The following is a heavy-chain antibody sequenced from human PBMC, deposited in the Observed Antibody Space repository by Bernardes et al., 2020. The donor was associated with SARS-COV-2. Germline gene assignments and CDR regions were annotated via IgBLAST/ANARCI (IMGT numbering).Heavy chain of an antibody. J-gene: IGHJ4*02. Sequence: GGSLRLSCAASGFTFRNYAMSWVRQAPGKGLEWVSTISDSGGGTFYVDSVRGRFTFSRDNSKNTLYLQMNSLRAGDTAVYYCARSAVGTGGTFDYWGPGTQVTVSS. CDR3: ARSAVGTGGTFDY. CDR2: ISDSGGGT. D-gene: IGHD6-13*01. V-gene: IGHV3-23*01. CDR1: GFTFRNYA.